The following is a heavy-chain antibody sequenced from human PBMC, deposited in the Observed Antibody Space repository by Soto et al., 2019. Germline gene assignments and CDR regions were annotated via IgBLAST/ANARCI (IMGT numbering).Heavy chain of an antibody. D-gene: IGHD6-19*01. CDR2: IWYDGSNT. CDR3: ASSAA. CDR1: GFIFSSYG. V-gene: IGHV3-33*01. Sequence: GGSLRLSCAASGFIFSSYGMHWVRQAPGKGQEWVAVIWYDGSNTYYADPVKGRFTISRDNSKNTLFLQMNSLRDEDTAVYYCASSAAWGRGTLVTVSS. J-gene: IGHJ5*02.